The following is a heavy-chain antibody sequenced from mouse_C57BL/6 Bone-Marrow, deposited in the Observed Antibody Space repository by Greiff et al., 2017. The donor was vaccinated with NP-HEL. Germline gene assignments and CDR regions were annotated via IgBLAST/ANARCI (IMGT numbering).Heavy chain of an antibody. V-gene: IGHV1-82*01. Sequence: VQLQQSGPELVKPGASVKISCKASGYAFSSSWMNWVKQRPGKGLEWIGRIYPGDGDTNYNGKFKGKATLTADKSSSTAYMQLSSLTSEDSAVYFCARLPYYYGSSLDYWGQGTTLTVSS. CDR1: GYAFSSSW. J-gene: IGHJ2*01. CDR2: IYPGDGDT. CDR3: ARLPYYYGSSLDY. D-gene: IGHD1-1*01.